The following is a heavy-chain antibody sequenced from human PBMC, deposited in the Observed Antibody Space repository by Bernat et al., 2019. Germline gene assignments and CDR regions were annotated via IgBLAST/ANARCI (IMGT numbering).Heavy chain of an antibody. V-gene: IGHV4-34*01. CDR2: INHSGST. Sequence: QVQLQQWGAGLLKPSETLSLTCAVYGGSFSGYYWSWIRQPPGKGLEWIGEINHSGSTNYNPSLKSRVTISADTSKNQFSLKLSSVTAADTAVYYCTSSGPSGSSWYVDYWGQGTLVTVSS. J-gene: IGHJ4*02. D-gene: IGHD6-13*01. CDR1: GGSFSGYY. CDR3: TSSGPSGSSWYVDY.